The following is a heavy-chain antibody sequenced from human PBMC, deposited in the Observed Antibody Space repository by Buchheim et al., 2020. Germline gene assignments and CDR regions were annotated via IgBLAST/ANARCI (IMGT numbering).Heavy chain of an antibody. V-gene: IGHV3-30*04. CDR3: ARERLVPVCFDY. CDR2: ISYDGSNK. J-gene: IGHJ4*02. D-gene: IGHD6-19*01. Sequence: QVQLVESGGGVVQPGRSLRLSCAASGFTFSSYAMHWVRQAPGKGLEWVAVISYDGSNKYYADSVKGRFTISRDNSKNTLYLQMNSLRAEDTAVYYCARERLVPVCFDYWGQGTL. CDR1: GFTFSSYA.